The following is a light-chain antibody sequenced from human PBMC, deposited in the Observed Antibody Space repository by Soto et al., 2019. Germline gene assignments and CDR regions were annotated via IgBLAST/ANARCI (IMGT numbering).Light chain of an antibody. Sequence: QASMTQPGSVSGSPGQSITMTCTGTSSYIRGYNYVSWYQQHPGKAPKLMIYEVSNRPSGVSNRFSGSKSGNTASLTISGLQADDEGDYYCSSYTSSSTYVFGTGTKVTVL. CDR2: EVS. CDR1: SSYIRGYNY. J-gene: IGLJ1*01. V-gene: IGLV2-14*01. CDR3: SSYTSSSTYV.